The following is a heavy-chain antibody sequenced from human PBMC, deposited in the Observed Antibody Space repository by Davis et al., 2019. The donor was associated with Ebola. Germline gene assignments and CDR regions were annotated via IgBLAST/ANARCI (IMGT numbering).Heavy chain of an antibody. Sequence: ASVKVSCKASGYTFIDHCIHWVRLAPGQGLEWMGRINPNSGGTRYAQNFQGRVAMTRDTSISTAYMELSSLRSDDTAVYYCARDLGVVPPQFDPWGQGTLVTVSS. CDR3: ARDLGVVPPQFDP. V-gene: IGHV1-2*06. CDR1: GYTFIDHC. D-gene: IGHD2-15*01. J-gene: IGHJ5*02. CDR2: INPNSGGT.